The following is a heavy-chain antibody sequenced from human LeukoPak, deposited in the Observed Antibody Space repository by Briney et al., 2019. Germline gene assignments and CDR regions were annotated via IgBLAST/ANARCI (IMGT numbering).Heavy chain of an antibody. D-gene: IGHD2-2*01. Sequence: PSETLSLTCAVYGGSFSGYYWSWIRQPPGKGLEWIGEINHSGSTNYNPSLKSRVTISVDTSENQFSLKLSSVTAADTAVYYCARLLSRCHQLLCSIRTLYYMDVWGKGTTVTVSS. J-gene: IGHJ6*03. V-gene: IGHV4-34*01. CDR3: ARLLSRCHQLLCSIRTLYYMDV. CDR1: GGSFSGYY. CDR2: INHSGST.